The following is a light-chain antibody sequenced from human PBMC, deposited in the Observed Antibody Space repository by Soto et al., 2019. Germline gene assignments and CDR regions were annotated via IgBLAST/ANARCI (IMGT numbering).Light chain of an antibody. CDR3: QAYDTSLSAPV. J-gene: IGLJ2*01. CDR1: RSNIRAGYA. Sequence: QSVLTQPPSVSGAPGQRVTISCTGSRSNIRAGYAVHWYQQLPGTAPKLLIYDNTNRPSGVPDRFSASDYSPSASLAITRLQFEDEADYSCQAYDTSLSAPVFGGVTKQTV. V-gene: IGLV1-40*01. CDR2: DNT.